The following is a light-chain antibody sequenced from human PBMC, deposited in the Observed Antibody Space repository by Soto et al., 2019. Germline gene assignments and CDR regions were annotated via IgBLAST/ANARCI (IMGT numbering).Light chain of an antibody. Sequence: DIALTQSPGTLSLSPGDRAILSCRASQSVNSGSLAWYQQRPGQAPRLLIYGATIRATGITDKFSGSGSGTDFTLTISRLEPEDFAVYYCQQYGSSVRTFGQGTKVEIK. J-gene: IGKJ1*01. V-gene: IGKV3-20*01. CDR2: GAT. CDR1: QSVNSGS. CDR3: QQYGSSVRT.